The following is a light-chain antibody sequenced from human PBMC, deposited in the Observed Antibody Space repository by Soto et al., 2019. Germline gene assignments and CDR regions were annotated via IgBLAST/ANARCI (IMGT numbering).Light chain of an antibody. V-gene: IGLV2-23*01. J-gene: IGLJ1*01. Sequence: QPVLTQPASVSGSPGQSITISCTGTSSDVGSNNLVSWYQQHPGKATKLMIYEGSKRPSGVSNRFSGSKSGNTASLTISGLQAEDEADYYCCSYAGSSTHVFGAGTKLTVL. CDR3: CSYAGSSTHV. CDR2: EGS. CDR1: SSDVGSNNL.